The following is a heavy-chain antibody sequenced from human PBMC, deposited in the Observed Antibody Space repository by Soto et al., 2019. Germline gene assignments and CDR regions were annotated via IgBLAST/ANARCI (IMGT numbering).Heavy chain of an antibody. J-gene: IGHJ1*01. CDR1: GFTFRSYW. V-gene: IGHV3-7*01. D-gene: IGHD2-15*01. CDR2: IKQDGSEK. CDR3: AREWCSGGSCYRYFQH. Sequence: GGSLRLSCAASGFTFRSYWMSCVRQAPGKGLEWVANIKQDGSEKYYVDSVKGRFSISRDNAKNSMDLQMNSLRAEDTAVYYCAREWCSGGSCYRYFQHWGQGTLVTVSS.